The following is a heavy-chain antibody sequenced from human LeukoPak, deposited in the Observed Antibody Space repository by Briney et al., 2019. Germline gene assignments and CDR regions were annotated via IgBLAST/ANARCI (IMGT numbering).Heavy chain of an antibody. J-gene: IGHJ4*02. CDR1: GFSFSSYS. CDR3: ARDLDSSISCYDY. CDR2: ISRSSRYI. V-gene: IGHV3-21*01. Sequence: GGSLRLSCAASGFSFSSYSMNWARQAPGKGLEWVSSISRSSRYIYNADSVKGRFTVSRDNAKNSLFLQMNSLRAEDTAVYYCARDLDSSISCYDYWGQGTLVTVSS. D-gene: IGHD2-2*01.